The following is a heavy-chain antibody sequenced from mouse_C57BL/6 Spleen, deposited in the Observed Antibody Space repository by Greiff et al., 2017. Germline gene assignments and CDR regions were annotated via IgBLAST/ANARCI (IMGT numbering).Heavy chain of an antibody. CDR1: GYTFTSYG. V-gene: IGHV1-81*01. J-gene: IGHJ2*01. D-gene: IGHD1-1*01. Sequence: QVQLQQSGAELARPGASVKLSCKASGYTFTSYGISWVKQRTGQGLEWIGEIYPRSGNTYYNEKFKGKATLTADKSSSTAYMELRSLTSEDSAVYFCARKGLLGYGSSSYYFDYWGQGTTLTVSS. CDR2: IYPRSGNT. CDR3: ARKGLLGYGSSSYYFDY.